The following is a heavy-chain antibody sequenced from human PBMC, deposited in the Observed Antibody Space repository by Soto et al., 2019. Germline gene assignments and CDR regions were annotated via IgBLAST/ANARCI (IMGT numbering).Heavy chain of an antibody. Sequence: ASVKVSCKASAGTFSSYTISWVRQATEQGLEWMGRIIPILGIANYAQKFQGRVTITADKSTSTAYMELSSLRSEDTAVYYCASPIAAAGILGDAFDIWGQGTMVTVSS. V-gene: IGHV1-69*02. CDR1: AGTFSSYT. CDR2: IIPILGIA. J-gene: IGHJ3*02. D-gene: IGHD6-13*01. CDR3: ASPIAAAGILGDAFDI.